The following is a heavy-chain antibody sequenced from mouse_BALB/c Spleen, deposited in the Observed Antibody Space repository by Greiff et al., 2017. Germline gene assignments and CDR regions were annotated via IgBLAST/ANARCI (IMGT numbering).Heavy chain of an antibody. CDR2: ISYSGST. V-gene: IGHV3-2*02. J-gene: IGHJ4*01. D-gene: IGHD2-10*02. CDR1: GYSITSDYA. Sequence: EVKLQESGPGLVKPSQSLSLTCTVTGYSITSDYAWNWIRQFPGNKLEWMSYISYSGSTGYNPSLKSRISITRDTSKNQFFLQLNSVTTEDTATYYCARKYGNFFDWGQGTSVTVSS. CDR3: ARKYGNFFD.